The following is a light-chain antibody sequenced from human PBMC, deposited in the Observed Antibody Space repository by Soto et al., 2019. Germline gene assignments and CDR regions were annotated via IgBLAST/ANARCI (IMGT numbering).Light chain of an antibody. V-gene: IGKV1-5*03. Sequence: DIQMTQSPSTLSGSVGDRVTITCRASQTISSWLAWYQQKPGKAPKLLIYKASTLESGVPSRFSGSGSGTEFTLTISSLQPDDFATYYCQQYNVYWTFGQGTKVDI. CDR3: QQYNVYWT. CDR2: KAS. CDR1: QTISSW. J-gene: IGKJ1*01.